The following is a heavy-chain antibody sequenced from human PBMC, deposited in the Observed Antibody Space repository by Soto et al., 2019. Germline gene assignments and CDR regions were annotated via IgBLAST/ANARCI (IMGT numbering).Heavy chain of an antibody. CDR3: ARGPIAAAGPFFDY. V-gene: IGHV4-59*01. CDR1: GGSISSYY. J-gene: IGHJ4*02. CDR2: IYYSGST. D-gene: IGHD6-13*01. Sequence: SETLSLTCTVSGGSISSYYWSWIRQPPGKGLEWIGYIYYSGSTNYNPSLKSRVTISVDTSKNQFPLKLSSVIAADTAVYYCARGPIAAAGPFFDYWGQGTLVTVSS.